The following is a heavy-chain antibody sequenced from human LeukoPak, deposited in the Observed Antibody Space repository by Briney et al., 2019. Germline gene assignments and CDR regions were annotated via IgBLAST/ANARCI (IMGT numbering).Heavy chain of an antibody. CDR3: ARSESTYYYDFTGYLSGP. CDR1: GYTFTSYG. D-gene: IGHD3-22*01. V-gene: IGHV1-18*01. Sequence: GASVKVSCKASGYTFTSYGITWVRQAPGQGLEWMGWISAYNGYTNYAQKLQGRVLMTTDTSTGTAYMELRSLRSDDTAVYYCARSESTYYYDFTGYLSGPWGQGTLVTVSS. J-gene: IGHJ5*02. CDR2: ISAYNGYT.